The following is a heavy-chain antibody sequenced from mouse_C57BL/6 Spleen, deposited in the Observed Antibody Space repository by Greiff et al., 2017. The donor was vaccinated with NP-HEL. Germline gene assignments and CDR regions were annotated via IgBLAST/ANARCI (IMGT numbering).Heavy chain of an antibody. CDR1: GYTFTSYW. CDR2: IDPSDSYT. J-gene: IGHJ4*01. CDR3: ARNWDGYYYAMDY. V-gene: IGHV1-50*01. D-gene: IGHD4-1*01. Sequence: QVQLQQPGAELVKPGASVKLSCKASGYTFTSYWMQWVKQRPGQGLEWIGEIDPSDSYTNYNQKFKGKATLTVDTSSSTAYMQLSSLTSEDSAVYYCARNWDGYYYAMDYWGQGTSVTVSS.